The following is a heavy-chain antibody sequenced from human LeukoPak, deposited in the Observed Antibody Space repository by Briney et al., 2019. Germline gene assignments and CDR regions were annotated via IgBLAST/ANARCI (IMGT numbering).Heavy chain of an antibody. Sequence: GGSLRLSCAASGFTLSSYGMHWVRQAPGKGLEWVAVIWYDESNKYYADSVKGRFTISRDNSKNTLYLQMNSLRAEDTAVYYCAKDLTPYCSGGSCYSSHDAFDIWGQGTMVTVSS. CDR1: GFTLSSYG. CDR2: IWYDESNK. CDR3: AKDLTPYCSGGSCYSSHDAFDI. V-gene: IGHV3-33*06. J-gene: IGHJ3*02. D-gene: IGHD2-15*01.